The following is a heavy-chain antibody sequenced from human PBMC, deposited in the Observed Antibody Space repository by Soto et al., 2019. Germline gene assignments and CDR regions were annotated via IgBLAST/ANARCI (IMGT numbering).Heavy chain of an antibody. CDR2: MNPNSGNT. CDR1: GYTFTSYD. D-gene: IGHD1-1*01. CDR3: ARERTGATSIDV. V-gene: IGHV1-8*01. Sequence: QVQLVQSGAEVKKPGASVKVSCKASGYTFTSYDINWVRQATGQGLEWMGWMNPNSGNTGYAQKFRGRVTMTRNTSISTAYLELSSLRSEDTAVYYCARERTGATSIDVWGQGTTVTVSS. J-gene: IGHJ6*02.